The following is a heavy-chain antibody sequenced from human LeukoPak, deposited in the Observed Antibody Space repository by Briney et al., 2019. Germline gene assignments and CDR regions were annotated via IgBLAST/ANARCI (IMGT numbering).Heavy chain of an antibody. D-gene: IGHD3-3*01. CDR1: GGSFSGYY. CDR2: INHSGST. CDR3: ARGKRYYDFWSGQTGYYYYYYMDV. V-gene: IGHV4-34*01. J-gene: IGHJ6*03. Sequence: PSETLSLTCAIYGGSFSGYYWSWIRQPTGKGLEWIGEINHSGSTNYNPSLKSRVTISVDTSKNQFSLKLSSVTAADTAVYYCARGKRYYDFWSGQTGYYYYYYMDVWGKGTTVTVSS.